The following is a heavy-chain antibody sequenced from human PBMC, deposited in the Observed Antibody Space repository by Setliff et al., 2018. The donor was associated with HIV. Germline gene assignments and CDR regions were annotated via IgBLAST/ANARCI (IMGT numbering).Heavy chain of an antibody. D-gene: IGHD2-21*02. V-gene: IGHV1-69-2*01. CDR2: VDPEDGAT. CDR3: ATSREQVTPTYYYYYMDV. Sequence: ASVKVSCKASGYRFKDYYIYWVQQAPGKGLEWMGLVDPEDGATIYAEKFQGRVTITADTSTDTAYMELSSLRSEDTAVYYCATSREQVTPTYYYYYMDVWGKGITVTVSS. J-gene: IGHJ6*03. CDR1: GYRFKDYY.